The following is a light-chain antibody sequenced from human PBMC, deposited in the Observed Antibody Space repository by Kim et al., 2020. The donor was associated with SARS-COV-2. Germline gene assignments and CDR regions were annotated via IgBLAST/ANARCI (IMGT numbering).Light chain of an antibody. V-gene: IGLV9-49*01. CDR2: VGTGGVVG. Sequence: CTLSSGYSNYKVDGYQQRPGKGPRFVMRVGTGGVVGSKGDGIPDRFSVLGSGLNRYLTIKNIQEEDESDYHCGADHGSGSNFVWVFGGGTQLTVL. CDR1: SGYSNYK. CDR3: GADHGSGSNFVWV. J-gene: IGLJ3*02.